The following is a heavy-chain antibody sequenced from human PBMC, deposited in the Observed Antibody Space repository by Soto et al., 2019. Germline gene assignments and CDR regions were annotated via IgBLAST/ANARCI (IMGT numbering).Heavy chain of an antibody. CDR2: ISYDGSNK. D-gene: IGHD6-13*01. CDR1: GFTFSSYA. CDR3: AREYIAAAEAGDYGMDV. V-gene: IGHV3-30-3*01. Sequence: QVQLVESGGGVVQPGRSLRLSCAASGFTFSSYAMHWVRQAPGKGLEWVAVISYDGSNKYYADSVKGRFTISRDNSKNTLYLQMNSLRAEATAVYYCAREYIAAAEAGDYGMDVWGQGTTVTVSS. J-gene: IGHJ6*02.